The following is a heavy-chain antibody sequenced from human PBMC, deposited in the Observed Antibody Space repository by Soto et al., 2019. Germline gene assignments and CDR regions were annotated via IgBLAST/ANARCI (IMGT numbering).Heavy chain of an antibody. J-gene: IGHJ6*02. D-gene: IGHD6-6*01. CDR2: IIPIFGTA. Sequence: QVQLVQSGAEVKKPGSSVEVSCKASGGTFSSYAISWVRQAPGQGLEWMGGIIPIFGTANYAQKFQGRVTITADESTSTDYMELSSLRSEDTAVYYCARDGSSIAARTSYYYYGMDVWGQGTTVTV. CDR1: GGTFSSYA. V-gene: IGHV1-69*01. CDR3: ARDGSSIAARTSYYYYGMDV.